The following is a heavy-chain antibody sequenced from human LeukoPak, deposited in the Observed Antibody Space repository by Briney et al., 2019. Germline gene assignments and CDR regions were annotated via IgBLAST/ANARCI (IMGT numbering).Heavy chain of an antibody. J-gene: IGHJ4*02. CDR3: ARAQYYYDSSGYYSLDPNPFDY. Sequence: ASVKVSCKAPGYTFTSYAMHWVRQAPGQRLEWMGWINAGNGNTKYSQKFQGRVTITRDTSASTAYMELSSLRSEDTAVYYCARAQYYYDSSGYYSLDPNPFDYWGQGTLVTVSS. V-gene: IGHV1-3*01. D-gene: IGHD3-22*01. CDR2: INAGNGNT. CDR1: GYTFTSYA.